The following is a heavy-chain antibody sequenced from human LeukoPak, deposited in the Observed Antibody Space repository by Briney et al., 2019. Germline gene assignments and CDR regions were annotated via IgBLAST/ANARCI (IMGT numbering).Heavy chain of an antibody. CDR1: GYSLSSGYY. CDR2: IYHSGST. V-gene: IGHV4-38-2*02. J-gene: IGHJ3*02. Sequence: SETLSLTCTVSGYSLSSGYYWGWIRQPPGKGLEWIGSIYHSGSTYYNPSLKSRVTISVDTSKNQFSLNLTSVTAADTAVYYCAGMIRGSDAFDIWGQGTMVTVSS. D-gene: IGHD3-10*01. CDR3: AGMIRGSDAFDI.